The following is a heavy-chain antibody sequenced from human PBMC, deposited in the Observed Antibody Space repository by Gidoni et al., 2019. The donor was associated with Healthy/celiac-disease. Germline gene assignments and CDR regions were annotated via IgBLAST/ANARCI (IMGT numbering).Heavy chain of an antibody. Sequence: EVQPLDSGGGLVQPAGSLRRSCADSGATFSTCAMSWVRQAPGKGLEWVSAISGSGGSTYYADSVKGRFTISRNNSKNTLYLQMNSLRAEDTAVYYCAWYCSSTSCYVAPPDFDYWGQGTLVTVSS. CDR3: AWYCSSTSCYVAPPDFDY. J-gene: IGHJ4*02. D-gene: IGHD2-2*01. CDR1: GATFSTCA. V-gene: IGHV3-23*01. CDR2: ISGSGGST.